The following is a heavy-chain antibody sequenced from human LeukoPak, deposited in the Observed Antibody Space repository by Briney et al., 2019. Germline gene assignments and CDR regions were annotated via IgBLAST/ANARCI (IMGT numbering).Heavy chain of an antibody. CDR3: ARPPIYCSGGSCRGWYYFDY. Sequence: GGPLRLSCAASGFTFSSYSMNWVRQAPGKGLEWVSSISSSSSYIYYADSVKGRFTISRDNAKNSLYLQMNSLRAEDTAVYYCARPPIYCSGGSCRGWYYFDYWGQGTLVTVSS. CDR2: ISSSSSYI. D-gene: IGHD2-15*01. CDR1: GFTFSSYS. J-gene: IGHJ4*02. V-gene: IGHV3-21*01.